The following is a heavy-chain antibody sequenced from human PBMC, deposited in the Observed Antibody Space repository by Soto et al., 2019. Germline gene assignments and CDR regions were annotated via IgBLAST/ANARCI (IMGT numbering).Heavy chain of an antibody. D-gene: IGHD3-3*01. V-gene: IGHV1-69*01. J-gene: IGHJ6*02. CDR3: ASGDYDFWSGYFLNAYYYGMDV. CDR2: FIPIFGPA. Sequence: QVQLVQSGAEVKKPGSSVKVSCKASGGTFSSYAISWVRQAPGQGLEWMGGFIPIFGPANYAQKFQGRVTITADESTSTAYMELSSLRSEDTAVYYCASGDYDFWSGYFLNAYYYGMDVWGQGTTVTVSS. CDR1: GGTFSSYA.